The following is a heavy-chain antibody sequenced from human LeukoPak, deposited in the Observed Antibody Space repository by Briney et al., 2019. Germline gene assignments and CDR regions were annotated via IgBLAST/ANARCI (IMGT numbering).Heavy chain of an antibody. CDR3: AREGYGSGRRYFDY. CDR2: IYYSGST. J-gene: IGHJ4*02. V-gene: IGHV4-39*02. CDR1: GGSISSSSYY. Sequence: PSETLSLTCTVPGGSISSSSYYWGWIRQPPGKGLEWIGSIYYSGSTYYNPSLKSRVTISVDTSKSQFSLKLSSVTAADTAVYYCAREGYGSGRRYFDYWGQGTLVTVSS. D-gene: IGHD3-10*01.